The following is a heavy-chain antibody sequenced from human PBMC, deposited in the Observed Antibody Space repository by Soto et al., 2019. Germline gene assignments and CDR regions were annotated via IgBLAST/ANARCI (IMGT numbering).Heavy chain of an antibody. Sequence: QVQLQQWGAGLLKPSETLSLTCAVYGGSFSGYYWSWIRQPPGKGLEWIGEINHSGSTNYNPSLKSRVTISVDTSKNQFSLKLSSVTAADTAVYYCARLYYDFWSGYLGWFDPWGQGTLVTVSS. CDR3: ARLYYDFWSGYLGWFDP. J-gene: IGHJ5*02. CDR1: GGSFSGYY. V-gene: IGHV4-34*01. CDR2: INHSGST. D-gene: IGHD3-3*01.